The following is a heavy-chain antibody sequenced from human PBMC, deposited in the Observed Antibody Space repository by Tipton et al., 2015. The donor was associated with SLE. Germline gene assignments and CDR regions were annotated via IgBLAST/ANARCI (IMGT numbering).Heavy chain of an antibody. Sequence: GLVKPSETLSLTCNVSGGSVSSGSYYWSWIRQPAGKGLEWIGHIYTSGSTNYNPSLKSRVTISVDTSKNQFSLKLSSVTAADTAVYYCARSRYSSSWIDYWGQGTLVTVSS. CDR3: ARSRYSSSWIDY. V-gene: IGHV4-61*02. D-gene: IGHD6-13*01. CDR2: IYTSGST. CDR1: GGSVSSGSYY. J-gene: IGHJ4*02.